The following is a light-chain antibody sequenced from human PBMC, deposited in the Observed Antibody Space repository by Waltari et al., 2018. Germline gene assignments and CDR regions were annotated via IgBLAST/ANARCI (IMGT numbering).Light chain of an antibody. V-gene: IGKV4-1*01. CDR3: QQYYDTPIT. CDR1: QSDLSSSNNKNY. J-gene: IGKJ3*01. CDR2: WAS. Sequence: DIVMTQSPDSLAVSLGERATIYCKSSQSDLSSSNNKNYLAWYQQKPGQPPKLLIYWASTRESGVPDRFSGSGSGTDFTLAISSLQAEDVAVYYCQQYYDTPITFGPGTKVDI.